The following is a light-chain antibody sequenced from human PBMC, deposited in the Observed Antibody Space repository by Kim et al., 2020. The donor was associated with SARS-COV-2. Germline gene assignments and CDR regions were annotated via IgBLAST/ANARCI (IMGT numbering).Light chain of an antibody. CDR1: QGISSY. CDR2: AAS. CDR3: QQFNSYPLT. J-gene: IGKJ4*01. Sequence: GDRVTIACRASQGISSYLAWHQQKPGKAPKLLIHAASTLQSGVPSRFCGSGSGTDFTLTISSLQPEDFATYYCQQFNSYPLTFGGGTKVDIK. V-gene: IGKV1-9*01.